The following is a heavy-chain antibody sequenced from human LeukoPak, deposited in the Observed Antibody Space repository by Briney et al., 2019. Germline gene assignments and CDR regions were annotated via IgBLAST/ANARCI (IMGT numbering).Heavy chain of an antibody. V-gene: IGHV1-69*13. CDR3: ARDSNYYDSSGYYYAFDI. J-gene: IGHJ3*02. D-gene: IGHD3-22*01. CDR1: GGTFSSYA. Sequence: SVKVSCKASGGTFSSYAISWVRQAPGQGLKWMGGIIPIFGTANYAQKFQGRVTITADESTSTAYMELSSLRSEDTAVYYCARDSNYYDSSGYYYAFDIWGQGTMVTVSS. CDR2: IIPIFGTA.